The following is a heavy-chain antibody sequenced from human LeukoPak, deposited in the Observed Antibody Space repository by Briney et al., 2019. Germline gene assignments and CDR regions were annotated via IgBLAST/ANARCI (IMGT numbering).Heavy chain of an antibody. D-gene: IGHD3-10*01. J-gene: IGHJ5*02. V-gene: IGHV3-48*03. CDR3: ARGASGIGGIRFDP. CDR1: GFTFSSYE. Sequence: GGSLRLSCAASGFTFSSYEMNWVRQAPGKGLEWVSYISSSGSTIYYADSVKGRFTISRDNAKNSLYLQMNSLRAEDTAVYYCARGASGIGGIRFDPWGQGTLVTVSS. CDR2: ISSSGSTI.